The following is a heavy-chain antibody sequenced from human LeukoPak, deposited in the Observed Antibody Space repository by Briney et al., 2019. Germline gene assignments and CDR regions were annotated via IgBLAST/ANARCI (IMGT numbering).Heavy chain of an antibody. CDR3: ARDGGYDSSGYYGFDY. CDR1: GFTFSSYG. D-gene: IGHD3-22*01. Sequence: PGGSLRLSCAASGFTFSSYGMPWVRQAPGKGLEWVAVIWYDGSNKYYADSVKGRFTISRDNSKNTLYLQMNSLRAEDTAVYYCARDGGYDSSGYYGFDYWGQGTLVTVSS. V-gene: IGHV3-33*01. J-gene: IGHJ4*02. CDR2: IWYDGSNK.